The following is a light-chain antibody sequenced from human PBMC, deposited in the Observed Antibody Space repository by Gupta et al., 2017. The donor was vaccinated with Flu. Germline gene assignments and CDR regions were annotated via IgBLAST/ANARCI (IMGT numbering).Light chain of an antibody. Sequence: GDALSREFAYWYQQKPGQAPVLLIHKDSERSSGIPERFSGSSSGTTATLTISGVQAEDEADDYCLSVDRIDDYGVFGGGTKLTV. CDR1: ALSREF. CDR3: LSVDRIDDYGV. J-gene: IGLJ3*02. V-gene: IGLV3-25*03. CDR2: KDS.